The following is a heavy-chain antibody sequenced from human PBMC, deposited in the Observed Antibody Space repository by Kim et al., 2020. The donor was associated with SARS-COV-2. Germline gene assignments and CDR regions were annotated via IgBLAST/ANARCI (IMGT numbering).Heavy chain of an antibody. D-gene: IGHD2-2*03. Sequence: GGSLRLSCTASGFFFSNAWMSWVRQAPGKGLEWVGRIKSKSVGGTIDYAAPGKGRFTVSRDDSKNTVYLQMNSLKTEDTAVYYCTTDFLAGYFGSWGQGTLVIVSS. CDR1: GFFFSNAW. J-gene: IGHJ4*02. CDR2: IKSKSVGGTI. CDR3: TTDFLAGYFGS. V-gene: IGHV3-15*01.